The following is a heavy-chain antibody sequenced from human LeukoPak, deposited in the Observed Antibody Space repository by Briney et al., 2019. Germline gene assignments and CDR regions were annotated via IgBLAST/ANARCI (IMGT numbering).Heavy chain of an antibody. J-gene: IGHJ3*02. Sequence: GRSLRLSCAASGFTFNGYAMHWVRQAPGKSLEWVSGISWNSGRIGYADSVKGRFTISRDNAKNSLYLQMNSLRAEDTAFYYCAKAPSGDSSGYYTDAFDIWGQGTMVTVSS. V-gene: IGHV3-9*01. CDR2: ISWNSGRI. CDR3: AKAPSGDSSGYYTDAFDI. D-gene: IGHD3-22*01. CDR1: GFTFNGYA.